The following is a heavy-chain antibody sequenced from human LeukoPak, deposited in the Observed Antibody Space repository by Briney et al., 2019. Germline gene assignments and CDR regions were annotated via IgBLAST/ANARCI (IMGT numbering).Heavy chain of an antibody. CDR3: VRGGIQVSGIDEIDY. Sequence: GGSLRLSRAASGFTFRSYDMHWVRQVTGKGLEWVSAVGISGDTYYAGSVKGRFTISRENAKNSLYLQMNSLTAGDTAVYYCVRGGIQVSGIDEIDYWGQGTPVTVSS. J-gene: IGHJ4*02. CDR1: GFTFRSYD. D-gene: IGHD6-19*01. V-gene: IGHV3-13*01. CDR2: VGISGDT.